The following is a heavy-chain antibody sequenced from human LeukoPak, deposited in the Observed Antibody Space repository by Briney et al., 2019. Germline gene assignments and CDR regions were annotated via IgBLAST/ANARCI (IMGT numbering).Heavy chain of an antibody. CDR3: ARDPGSYDEDPPDY. CDR2: ISSSSGVI. CDR1: GFAFSNYS. V-gene: IGHV3-48*04. J-gene: IGHJ4*02. Sequence: PGGSLRLSCAASGFAFSNYSMNWVRQAPGKGLEWVSYISSSSGVIYYADSVKGRFTISRDNAKNSLYLQMNSLRAEDTALYYCARDPGSYDEDPPDYWGQGTLVTVSS. D-gene: IGHD1-26*01.